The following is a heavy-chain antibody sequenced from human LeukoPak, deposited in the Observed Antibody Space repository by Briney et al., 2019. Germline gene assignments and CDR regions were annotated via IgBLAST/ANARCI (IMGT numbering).Heavy chain of an antibody. CDR3: AKVPINGNYYYYGMDV. D-gene: IGHD2-8*01. Sequence: GGSLRLSCAASGFTFSSYAMSWVRQAPGKGLEWVSAISGSGGSTYYADSVEGRFTISRDNSKNTLYLQMNSLRAEDTAVYYCAKVPINGNYYYYGMDVWGQGTTVTVSS. CDR2: ISGSGGST. V-gene: IGHV3-23*01. CDR1: GFTFSSYA. J-gene: IGHJ6*02.